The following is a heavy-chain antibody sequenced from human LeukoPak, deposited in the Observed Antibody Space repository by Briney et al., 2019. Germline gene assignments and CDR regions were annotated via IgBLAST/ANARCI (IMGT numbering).Heavy chain of an antibody. D-gene: IGHD5-12*01. CDR2: ISGSGGST. V-gene: IGHV3-23*01. J-gene: IGHJ3*02. CDR3: AKDRVQMATMDAFDI. Sequence: GGTLRLSCAASGFTFSSYGMSWVRQAPGKGLEWVSAISGSGGSTYYADSVKGRFAISRDNSKNTLYLQMNSPRAEDTAVYYCAKDRVQMATMDAFDIWGQGTMVTVSS. CDR1: GFTFSSYG.